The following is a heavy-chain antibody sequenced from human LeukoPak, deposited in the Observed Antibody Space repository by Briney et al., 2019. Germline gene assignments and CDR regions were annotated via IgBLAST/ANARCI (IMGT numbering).Heavy chain of an antibody. CDR1: GYTFTSYA. D-gene: IGHD6-13*01. Sequence: SVKVSCKASGYTFTSYAMNWVRQAPGQGLGWMGGIIPIFGTANYAQKFQGRVTITADKYTSTAYMELSSLRSEDTAVYYCARGEGVAAGFAYYYMDVWGKGTTVTVSS. V-gene: IGHV1-69*06. CDR3: ARGEGVAAGFAYYYMDV. CDR2: IIPIFGTA. J-gene: IGHJ6*03.